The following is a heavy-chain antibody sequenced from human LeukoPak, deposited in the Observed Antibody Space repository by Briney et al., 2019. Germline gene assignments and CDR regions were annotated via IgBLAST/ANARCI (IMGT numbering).Heavy chain of an antibody. D-gene: IGHD3-9*01. CDR1: GFTFGSHA. V-gene: IGHV3-23*01. CDR2: ISGSGGST. CDR3: AKGALRYFDWLLEN. J-gene: IGHJ4*02. Sequence: GGSLSLSCAASGFTFGSHAMSWVRQAPGRGLEWVSAISGSGGSTYYADSAKGRFTISRDNSKNTLYLQMNSLRAEDTAVYYCAKGALRYFDWLLENWGQGTLVTVSS.